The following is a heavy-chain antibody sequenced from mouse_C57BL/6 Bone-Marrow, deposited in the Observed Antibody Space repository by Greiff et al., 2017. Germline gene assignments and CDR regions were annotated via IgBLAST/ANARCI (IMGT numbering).Heavy chain of an antibody. J-gene: IGHJ3*01. V-gene: IGHV1-85*01. D-gene: IGHD2-1*01. Sequence: QVQLQQSGPELVKPGASVKLSCKASGYTFTSYYINWVKQRPGQGLEWIGRIYPRDGSTKYNEKFKGKATLTVDTSSSTAYMQLRSLTSEDSAVYFCARRGYGSPFAYWGEGTLVTVSA. CDR1: GYTFTSYY. CDR2: IYPRDGST. CDR3: ARRGYGSPFAY.